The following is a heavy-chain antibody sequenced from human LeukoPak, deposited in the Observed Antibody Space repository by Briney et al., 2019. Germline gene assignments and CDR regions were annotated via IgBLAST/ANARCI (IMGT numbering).Heavy chain of an antibody. CDR2: ISYDGSNK. Sequence: GRSLRLSCAASGFTFSSYAMYWVRQSPGKGLEWVAVISYDGSNKYYADSVKSRFTISRDNSKNTLYLQMNSLRAEDTAVYYCARDARTVGITMIVVGFDYWGQGTLVTVSS. D-gene: IGHD3-22*01. CDR3: ARDARTVGITMIVVGFDY. CDR1: GFTFSSYA. V-gene: IGHV3-30*04. J-gene: IGHJ4*02.